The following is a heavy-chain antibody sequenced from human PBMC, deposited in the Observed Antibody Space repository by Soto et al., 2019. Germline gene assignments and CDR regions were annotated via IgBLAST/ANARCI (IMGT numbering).Heavy chain of an antibody. V-gene: IGHV3-23*01. J-gene: IGHJ5*02. Sequence: EVQLLESGGGLVQPGGSLRLSCAASGFTFSNYAMSWVRQAPGKGLEWVSSMHGSGAGTYYADSVKGRFTVSRDDSKETLYLQRSSLRVDDAAVYYCAKDAVARNGGWDWFDPWGQGTLVTVAS. D-gene: IGHD6-19*01. CDR3: AKDAVARNGGWDWFDP. CDR2: MHGSGAGT. CDR1: GFTFSNYA.